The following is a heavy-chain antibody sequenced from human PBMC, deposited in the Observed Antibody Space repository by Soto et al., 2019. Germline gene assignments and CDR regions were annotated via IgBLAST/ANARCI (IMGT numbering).Heavy chain of an antibody. CDR1: GYTFSTYH. Sequence: ASVKVSCKTSGYTFSTYHISWVRQAPGQGLEWVGWISTYNGKTNYGQKFQGRVTITTDTSTSTAYTDLRNLRSDDTAVYYCARDRVEAALGTFDQWGQGTLVTVSS. V-gene: IGHV1-18*01. J-gene: IGHJ4*02. D-gene: IGHD6-13*01. CDR2: ISTYNGKT. CDR3: ARDRVEAALGTFDQ.